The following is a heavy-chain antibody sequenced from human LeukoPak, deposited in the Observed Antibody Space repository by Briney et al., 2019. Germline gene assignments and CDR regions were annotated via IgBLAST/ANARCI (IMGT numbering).Heavy chain of an antibody. CDR3: ARHRVVTPYYFDY. J-gene: IGHJ4*02. CDR1: GGSISSYY. V-gene: IGHV4-59*08. Sequence: SETLSLTCTVSGGSISSYYWSWIRQPPGKGLEWIGYIYYSGSTNYNPSLKSRVTISVDTSKNQFSLKLSSVTAADTAVYYCARHRVVTPYYFDYWGQGTLVTVSS. CDR2: IYYSGST. D-gene: IGHD4-23*01.